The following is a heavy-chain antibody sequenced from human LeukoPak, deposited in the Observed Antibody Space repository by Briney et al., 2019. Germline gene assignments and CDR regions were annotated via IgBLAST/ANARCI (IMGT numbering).Heavy chain of an antibody. CDR3: ARDPKIAARPRFDP. CDR2: INHSGST. CDR1: GGSFSGYY. D-gene: IGHD6-6*01. J-gene: IGHJ5*02. V-gene: IGHV4-34*01. Sequence: SETLSLTCAVYGGSFSGYYWTWIRQPPGEGLEWIGEINHSGSTNYNPSLKSRVTISVEMSKNQFSLKLSSVTAADTAVYYCARDPKIAARPRFDPWGQGTLVTVSS.